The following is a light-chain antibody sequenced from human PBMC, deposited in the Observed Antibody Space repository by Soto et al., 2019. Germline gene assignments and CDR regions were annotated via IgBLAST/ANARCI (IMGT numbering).Light chain of an antibody. Sequence: DIPMTQSPSSLSASVGDRVTISCRASEGISTYLNWYHQKPGQAPKLLIYGSLNLQSGVPSRFSGSGSGTHFTLTISSLQPEHFATYYCQQSYSYPKTFGPGTTVEVK. J-gene: IGKJ1*01. CDR2: GSL. CDR3: QQSYSYPKT. V-gene: IGKV1-39*01. CDR1: EGISTY.